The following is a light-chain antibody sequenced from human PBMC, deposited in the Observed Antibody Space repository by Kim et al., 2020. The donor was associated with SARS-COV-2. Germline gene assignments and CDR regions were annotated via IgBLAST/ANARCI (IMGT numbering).Light chain of an antibody. V-gene: IGKV3-15*01. CDR3: QQYNSWPRA. CDR2: DTS. Sequence: VSPAETATLSFRTSRSGCSRLACYQQKPGQAPRLLISDTSARATDIPARFSGSGSGTEFTLTISSLQSEDSALYYCQQYNSWPRAFGQGTKVDIK. J-gene: IGKJ1*01. CDR1: RSGCSR.